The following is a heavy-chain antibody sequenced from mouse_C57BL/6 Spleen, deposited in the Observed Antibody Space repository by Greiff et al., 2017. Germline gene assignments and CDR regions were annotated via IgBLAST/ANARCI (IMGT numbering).Heavy chain of an antibody. CDR3: AREDYYGSFDY. CDR2: IHPNSGST. D-gene: IGHD1-1*01. J-gene: IGHJ2*01. Sequence: QVQLQQPGAELVKPGASVKLSCKASGYTFTSYWMHWVKQRPGQGLEWIGMIHPNSGSTNYNEKFKSKATLTVDKSSSTAYMQLSSLTSEDSAVYYGAREDYYGSFDYWGQGTTLTVSS. CDR1: GYTFTSYW. V-gene: IGHV1-64*01.